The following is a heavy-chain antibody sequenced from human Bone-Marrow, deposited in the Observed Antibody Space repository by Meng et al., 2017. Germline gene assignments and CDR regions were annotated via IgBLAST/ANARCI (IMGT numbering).Heavy chain of an antibody. CDR3: AKAFSTSWSGFDY. J-gene: IGHJ4*02. CDR2: ISHSGGTT. Sequence: QVQLVESGGGLVKPGGSLRLSCAASGFTFSDYYMSWIRQAPGKGLEWVSGISHSGGTTYYADSVKGRFTLSRDNSNNTLFLQMNSLRAEDTALYYCAKAFSTSWSGFDYWGQGALVTVSS. CDR1: GFTFSDYY. V-gene: IGHV3-11*01. D-gene: IGHD6-13*01.